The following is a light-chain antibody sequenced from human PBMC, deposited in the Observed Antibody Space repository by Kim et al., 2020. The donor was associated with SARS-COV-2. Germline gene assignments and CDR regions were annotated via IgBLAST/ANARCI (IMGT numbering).Light chain of an antibody. CDR3: NSRDSNDNVV. CDR1: SLRSYY. V-gene: IGLV3-19*01. Sequence: SSELTQDPAVSVALGQTVRIKCQGDSLRSYYATWYQQKPGQAPILVIYGKNNRPSGIPDRFSGSSSGNTASLTITGTQAGDEADYYCNSRDSNDNVVFGGGTHLTVL. J-gene: IGLJ2*01. CDR2: GKN.